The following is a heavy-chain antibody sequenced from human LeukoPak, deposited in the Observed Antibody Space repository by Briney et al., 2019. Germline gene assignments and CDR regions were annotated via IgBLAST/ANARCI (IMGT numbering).Heavy chain of an antibody. J-gene: IGHJ1*01. D-gene: IGHD2-2*01. CDR1: GFTFSNYA. V-gene: IGHV3-23*01. CDR2: ISSSDGKT. CDR3: AKEVVPAATVFQH. Sequence: GGSLRLSCAASGFTFSNYAMSWVRQAPGEGLEWVSVISSSDGKTYYADSVKGRFTISRDNSRNTLYLQMNSLRAEDTAVYYCAKEVVPAATVFQHWGQGTLVTVSS.